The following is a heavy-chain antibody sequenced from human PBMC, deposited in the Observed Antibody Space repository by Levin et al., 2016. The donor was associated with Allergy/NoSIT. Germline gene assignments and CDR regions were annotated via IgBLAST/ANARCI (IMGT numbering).Heavy chain of an antibody. CDR2: IRTSGDII. J-gene: IGHJ5*01. CDR1: GFTFRSYS. Sequence: GGSLRLSCAASGFTFRSYSMNWVRQAPGKGLEWLAYIRTSGDIIYYADSVKGRFTISRDDAKSSLYLQMNSLREEDTAVYFCARDQVTSIPSLGYNWFGSWGQGTLVTVAS. V-gene: IGHV3-48*02. D-gene: IGHD2-21*02. CDR3: ARDQVTSIPSLGYNWFGS.